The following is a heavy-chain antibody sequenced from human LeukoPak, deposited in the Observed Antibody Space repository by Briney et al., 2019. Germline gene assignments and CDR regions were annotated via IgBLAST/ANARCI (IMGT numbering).Heavy chain of an antibody. V-gene: IGHV4-39*01. Sequence: SETLSLTCTVSGGSISSSSYYWGWIRQPPGKGLEWIGSIYYSGSTYYNPSLKSRVTISVDTSKNQFSLKLSSVTAADTAVYYCARLPWTAARPDFGDYWGQGTLVTVSS. J-gene: IGHJ4*02. CDR3: ARLPWTAARPDFGDY. CDR2: IYYSGST. CDR1: GGSISSSSYY. D-gene: IGHD6-6*01.